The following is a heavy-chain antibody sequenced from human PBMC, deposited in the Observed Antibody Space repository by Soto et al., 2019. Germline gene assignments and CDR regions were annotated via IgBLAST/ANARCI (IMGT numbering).Heavy chain of an antibody. J-gene: IGHJ4*02. D-gene: IGHD2-2*01. Sequence: VGSLRLSCAASGFAVNSNYMSWVRQAPGKGLEWVSVIYGGGPTLYSDSVKGRFTISRDNSKNTVFLQMNSLRAEDTAVYYCVRTSSYWGQGTQVTVSS. CDR3: VRTSSY. V-gene: IGHV3-53*01. CDR1: GFAVNSNY. CDR2: IYGGGPT.